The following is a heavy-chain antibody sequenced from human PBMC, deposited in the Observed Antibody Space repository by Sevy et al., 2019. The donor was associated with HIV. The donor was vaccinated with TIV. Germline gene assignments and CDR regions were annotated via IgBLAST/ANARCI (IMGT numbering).Heavy chain of an antibody. CDR2: IFRSGETT. CDR1: GFTFYNYA. J-gene: IGHJ3*02. D-gene: IGHD3-22*01. Sequence: GGSLRLSCAASGFTFYNYAMNWVRQAPGKGLEWVSTIFRSGETTYYADSVKARFTISRDNSKNTLYLQMNRLRTEDTAFYSCAGERYDSSGSFDAFDIWGQGTMVTVSS. CDR3: AGERYDSSGSFDAFDI. V-gene: IGHV3-23*01.